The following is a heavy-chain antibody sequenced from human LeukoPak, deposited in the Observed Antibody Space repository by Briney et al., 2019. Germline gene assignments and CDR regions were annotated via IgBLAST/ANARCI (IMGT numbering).Heavy chain of an antibody. CDR3: VRWQYCGGNCYFSAFDL. J-gene: IGHJ3*01. V-gene: IGHV4-59*01. CDR1: GGSISSSY. CDR2: IYHSGST. D-gene: IGHD2-21*01. Sequence: SETLSLTCTVSGGSISSSYWSWIRQSPEKLLEWIGYIYHSGSTNSNRPLKARVTLPVETPKEQFSLKLSSVTVADTAVIYGVRWQYCGGNCYFSAFDLWGQGTMVTVSS.